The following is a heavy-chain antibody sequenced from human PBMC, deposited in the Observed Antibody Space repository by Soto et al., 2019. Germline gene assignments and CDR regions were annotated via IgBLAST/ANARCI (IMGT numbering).Heavy chain of an antibody. CDR2: IYYSGST. D-gene: IGHD3-10*01. J-gene: IGHJ5*02. CDR3: ARDMAT. CDR1: GGSFSGYY. Sequence: SETLSLTCAVYGGSFSGYYRSWIRQPPGKGLEWIGYIYYSGSTNYNPSLKSRVTISVDTSKNQFSLKLSSVTAADTAVYYCARDMATWGQGTLVTVSS. V-gene: IGHV4-59*01.